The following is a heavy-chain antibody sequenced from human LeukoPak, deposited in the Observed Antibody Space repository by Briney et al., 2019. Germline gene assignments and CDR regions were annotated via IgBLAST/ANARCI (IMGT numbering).Heavy chain of an antibody. CDR1: GGSFSGYY. CDR3: ARGVAARRKNYYYYMDV. J-gene: IGHJ6*03. Sequence: PSETLSLTCGVYGGSFSGYYWSWIRQPPGKGLEWIGEINHSGSTNYNPSLKRRVTISVDTSKNQFALKLSSGTAADTAVYYCARGVAARRKNYYYYMDVWDKGTTVTVSS. V-gene: IGHV4-34*01. CDR2: INHSGST. D-gene: IGHD6-6*01.